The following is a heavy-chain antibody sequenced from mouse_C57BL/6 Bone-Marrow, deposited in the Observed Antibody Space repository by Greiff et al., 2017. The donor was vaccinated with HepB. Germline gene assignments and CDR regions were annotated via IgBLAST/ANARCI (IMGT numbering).Heavy chain of an antibody. Sequence: EVMLVESGGGLVKPGGSLKLSCAASGFTFSDYGMHWVRQAPEKGLQWVAYISSGSSTIYYADTVKGRFTISRDNAKNTLFLQMTSLRSEDTAMYYCARWDYYGSSYDYYAMDYWGQGTSVTVSS. D-gene: IGHD1-1*01. J-gene: IGHJ4*01. V-gene: IGHV5-17*01. CDR1: GFTFSDYG. CDR2: ISSGSSTI. CDR3: ARWDYYGSSYDYYAMDY.